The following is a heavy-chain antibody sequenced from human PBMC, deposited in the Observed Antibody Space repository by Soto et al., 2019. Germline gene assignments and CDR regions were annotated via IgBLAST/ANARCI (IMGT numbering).Heavy chain of an antibody. CDR1: GFAFSSYG. V-gene: IGHV3-33*01. CDR3: ARGVTFFDY. Sequence: QVQLVESGGGVVQPGRSLRLSCAASGFAFSSYGMHWVRQAPGKGLEWVAVIWFDGSNKYYADSVKGRFTISRDNSKNTLYLQMSSLRAEATAVYYCARGVTFFDYWGQGTLLTVSS. J-gene: IGHJ4*02. CDR2: IWFDGSNK.